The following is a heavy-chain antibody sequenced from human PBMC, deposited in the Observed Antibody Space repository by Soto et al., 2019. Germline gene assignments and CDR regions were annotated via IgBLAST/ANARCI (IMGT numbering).Heavy chain of an antibody. D-gene: IGHD3-22*01. CDR2: IYWDDDK. CDR1: GFSLSNSGVG. J-gene: IGHJ2*01. V-gene: IGHV2-5*02. Sequence: QITLKESGPTLVKPTQTLTLTCTFSGFSLSNSGVGVGWIRQPPGKALEWLALIYWDDDKRYTPSLKSRLTITTATSKIQMVLTLTDRDPEKTATYYCAHSLSLHYYDSSGYYSAMYWYFDLWGRGTLVTVSS. CDR3: AHSLSLHYYDSSGYYSAMYWYFDL.